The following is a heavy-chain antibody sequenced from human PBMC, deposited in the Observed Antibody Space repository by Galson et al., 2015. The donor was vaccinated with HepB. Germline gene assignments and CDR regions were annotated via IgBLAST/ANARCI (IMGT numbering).Heavy chain of an antibody. CDR3: ARYAYASSFYPFDY. D-gene: IGHD2-2*01. CDR2: IDPSDSYT. J-gene: IGHJ4*02. Sequence: QSGAEVKKPGESLRISCKGSGYSFTSYWITWVRQMPGKGLEWMGRIDPSDSYTTYSPSFQGHVTISADKSIDTAYLQWSSLRASDTAMYYCARYAYASSFYPFDYWGQGALVTVSS. V-gene: IGHV5-10-1*01. CDR1: GYSFTSYW.